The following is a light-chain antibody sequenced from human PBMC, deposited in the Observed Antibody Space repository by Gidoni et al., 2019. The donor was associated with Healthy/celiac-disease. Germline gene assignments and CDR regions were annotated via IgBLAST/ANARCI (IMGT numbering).Light chain of an antibody. CDR1: QSVSSSY. J-gene: IGKJ2*03. Sequence: ELVLTQSPGTLSWSPGERATLSCRASQSVSSSYLAWYQQQPGQAPRLLIDGASSRATGIPDRFSGSGSGTDFTITISRLEPEDFAVYYCQQYGSSPLYSFXQXTKLEIK. CDR3: QQYGSSPLYS. V-gene: IGKV3-20*01. CDR2: GAS.